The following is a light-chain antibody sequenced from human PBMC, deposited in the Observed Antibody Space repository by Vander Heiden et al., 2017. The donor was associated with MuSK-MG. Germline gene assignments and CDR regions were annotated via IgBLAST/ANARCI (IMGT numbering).Light chain of an antibody. J-gene: IGLJ1*01. CDR2: EVS. CDR1: SSDVGSDNL. Sequence: QSALTQPASVSGSPGQSITITCTGTSSDVGSDNLVSWYQQHPAKAPKLMIYEVSKRPAGVANRFSGSKAGNTASLTISGRQEEDEADYYCCSYAGSSTYVFGTGTKVTVL. CDR3: CSYAGSSTYV. V-gene: IGLV2-23*02.